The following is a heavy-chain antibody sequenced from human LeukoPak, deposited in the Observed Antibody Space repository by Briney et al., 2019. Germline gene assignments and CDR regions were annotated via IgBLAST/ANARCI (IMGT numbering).Heavy chain of an antibody. J-gene: IGHJ4*02. CDR2: IYHSGST. Sequence: SETLSLTCAVSGYSISSGYYWGWIRQPPGKGLEWIGSIYHSGSTYYNPSLKSRVTISVDTSKNQFSLKLSSVTAADTAVYYCARYPDSGSGWPAWDYWGQGTLVTVSS. D-gene: IGHD6-19*01. CDR1: GYSISSGYY. V-gene: IGHV4-38-2*01. CDR3: ARYPDSGSGWPAWDY.